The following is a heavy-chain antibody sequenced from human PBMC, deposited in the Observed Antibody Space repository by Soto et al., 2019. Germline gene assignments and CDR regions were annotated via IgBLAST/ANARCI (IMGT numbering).Heavy chain of an antibody. V-gene: IGHV4-59*08. CDR3: ASGRRSGWYEWDYYNMDV. CDR1: GGSISSYY. D-gene: IGHD6-19*01. CDR2: IYYSGST. Sequence: SETLSLTSTVSGGSISSYYWSWIRQPPGKGLEWIRYIYYSGSTNYNPSLKSRVTISVDTSKNQFSLKLSSVTAADTAVYYCASGRRSGWYEWDYYNMDVWGKGTMVTVSS. J-gene: IGHJ6*03.